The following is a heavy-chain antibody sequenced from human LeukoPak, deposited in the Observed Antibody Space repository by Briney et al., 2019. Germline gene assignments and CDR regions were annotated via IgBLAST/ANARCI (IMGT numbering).Heavy chain of an antibody. D-gene: IGHD2-2*01. J-gene: IGHJ6*03. CDR2: ISYDGSNK. V-gene: IGHV3-30*01. Sequence: GGSLRLSCAASGFTFSSYAMHWVRQAPGKGLEWVAAISYDGSNKYYADSVKGRFTISRDNSKNTLYLQMNSLRAEDTAVYYCAREVGYCSSTSCSAGDYYYYYMDVWGKGTTVTVSS. CDR1: GFTFSSYA. CDR3: AREVGYCSSTSCSAGDYYYYYMDV.